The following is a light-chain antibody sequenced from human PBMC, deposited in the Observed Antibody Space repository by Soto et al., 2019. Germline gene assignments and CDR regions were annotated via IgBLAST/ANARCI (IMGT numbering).Light chain of an antibody. CDR3: QQSYVTPVT. J-gene: IGKJ4*01. Sequence: EIVLTQSPATLSLSPGERATLSCRAIQSISNYLAWYQQKPGQAPRLLIYGASSRAAGIPDRFSGSGSGTDFTLTVSSLQPEDSATYYCQQSYVTPVTFGGGTKVDNK. CDR2: GAS. CDR1: QSISNY. V-gene: IGKV3-11*01.